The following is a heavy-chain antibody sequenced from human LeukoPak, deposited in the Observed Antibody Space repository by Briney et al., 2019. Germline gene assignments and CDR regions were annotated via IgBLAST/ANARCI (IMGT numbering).Heavy chain of an antibody. Sequence: ASVKVSCKASGYTFTGYYMHWVRQAPGQGLEWMGWINPNSGGTNYAQKFQGRVTMTRDTSISTAYMELSRLRSDDTAVYYCARPWTYDYVWGSYRPGGADRSGFDYWGQGTLVTVSS. CDR3: ARPWTYDYVWGSYRPGGADRSGFDY. CDR2: INPNSGGT. J-gene: IGHJ4*02. D-gene: IGHD3-16*02. CDR1: GYTFTGYY. V-gene: IGHV1-2*02.